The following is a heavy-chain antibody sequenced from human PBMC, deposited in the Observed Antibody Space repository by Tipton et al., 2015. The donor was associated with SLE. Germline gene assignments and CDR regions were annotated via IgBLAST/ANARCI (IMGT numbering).Heavy chain of an antibody. D-gene: IGHD1-26*01. CDR3: AKMGIVGAEGAFDI. Sequence: GSLRLSCAASGFTFSSYEMNWVRQAPGKGLEWVSYISSSGSTIYYADSVKGRFTISRDNAKNSLYLQMNSLRAEDTAVYYCAKMGIVGAEGAFDIWGQGTMVTVSS. J-gene: IGHJ3*02. CDR2: ISSSGSTI. V-gene: IGHV3-48*03. CDR1: GFTFSSYE.